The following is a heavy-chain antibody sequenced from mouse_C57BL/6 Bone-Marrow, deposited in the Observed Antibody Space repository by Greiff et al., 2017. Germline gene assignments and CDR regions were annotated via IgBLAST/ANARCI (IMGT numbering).Heavy chain of an antibody. J-gene: IGHJ2*01. CDR1: GYTFTGYW. V-gene: IGHV1-9*01. CDR3: ARPYGYDGRFDY. D-gene: IGHD2-2*01. Sequence: QVQLQQSGAELMKPGASVKLSCKATGYTFTGYWIEWVKQRPGHGLEWIGEILPGRGSTNYNEKFKGKATFTADTSSNTAYMQLSSLTTEDSAIYYCARPYGYDGRFDYWGQGTTLTVSS. CDR2: ILPGRGST.